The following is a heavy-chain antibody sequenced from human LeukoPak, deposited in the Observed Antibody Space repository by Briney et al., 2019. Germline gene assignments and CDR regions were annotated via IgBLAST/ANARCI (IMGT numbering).Heavy chain of an antibody. CDR2: ICYSGST. D-gene: IGHD6-13*01. J-gene: IGHJ5*02. Sequence: PSQSLSLTCTVSGGSISSYYWSWIRQPPGKGLEWIGYICYSGSTNYNPSLKSRVTISVDTSKNQFSLKLSSVTAADTAVYYCASEFSRDKAAAGTTAFDPWGQGTLVTVSS. V-gene: IGHV4-59*01. CDR3: ASEFSRDKAAAGTTAFDP. CDR1: GGSISSYY.